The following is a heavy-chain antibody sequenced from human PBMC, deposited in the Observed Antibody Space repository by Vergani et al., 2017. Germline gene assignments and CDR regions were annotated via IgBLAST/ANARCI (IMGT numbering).Heavy chain of an antibody. J-gene: IGHJ4*02. CDR1: GFTFSSYA. CDR3: ARGTGRCSGGICELFDY. CDR2: ISGSGST. D-gene: IGHD2-15*01. V-gene: IGHV3-23*01. Sequence: EVQLLESGGGLVQPGGSLRLSCAASGFTFSSYAMSWVRQAPGKGLEWVSTISGSGSTYYADSVKGRFTISRDTSKNTRYLQMNSLRAEDTAVYHCARGTGRCSGGICELFDYWGQGALVTVSS.